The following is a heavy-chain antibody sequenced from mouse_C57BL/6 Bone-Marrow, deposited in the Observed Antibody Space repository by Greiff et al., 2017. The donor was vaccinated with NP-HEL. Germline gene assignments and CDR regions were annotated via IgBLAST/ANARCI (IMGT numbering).Heavy chain of an antibody. Sequence: EVMLVESGGGLVKPGGSLKLSCAASGFTFSSYTMSWVRQTPEKRLEWVATISGGGGNTYYPDSVKGRFTISRDNAKNTLYLQMSSLRSEDTALYYCARHYYYGSLFDYWGQGTTLTVSS. J-gene: IGHJ2*01. CDR1: GFTFSSYT. CDR2: ISGGGGNT. V-gene: IGHV5-9*01. CDR3: ARHYYYGSLFDY. D-gene: IGHD1-1*01.